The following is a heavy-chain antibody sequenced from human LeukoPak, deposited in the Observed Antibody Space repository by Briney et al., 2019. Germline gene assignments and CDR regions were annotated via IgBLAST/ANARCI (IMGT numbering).Heavy chain of an antibody. D-gene: IGHD6-13*01. Sequence: GASVKGSCKASGYTFTSYDINWVGQDTGQGLEWIGWMNPNSGNTGKAQKFQGRVTMTRTTSITTAYMELSSLRSEDTAVYYCARGGIAAAGEYMDVWGQGTTVTVSS. CDR2: MNPNSGNT. CDR3: ARGGIAAAGEYMDV. J-gene: IGHJ6*01. V-gene: IGHV1-8*01. CDR1: GYTFTSYD.